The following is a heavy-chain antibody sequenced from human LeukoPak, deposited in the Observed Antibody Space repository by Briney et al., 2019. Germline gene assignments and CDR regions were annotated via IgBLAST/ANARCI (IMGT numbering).Heavy chain of an antibody. CDR3: ARDLVTVTKGFDI. D-gene: IGHD4-17*01. CDR1: DDSFSSHY. V-gene: IGHV4-59*11. CDR2: ISYIGRT. J-gene: IGHJ3*02. Sequence: PSETLSLTCAVSDDSFSSHYWTWIRQPPGKGLEWIGYISYIGRTNYNPSLKSRVTISIDTSKNQFSLKLTSVTAADTAVNYCARDLVTVTKGFDIWGQGTMVSVSS.